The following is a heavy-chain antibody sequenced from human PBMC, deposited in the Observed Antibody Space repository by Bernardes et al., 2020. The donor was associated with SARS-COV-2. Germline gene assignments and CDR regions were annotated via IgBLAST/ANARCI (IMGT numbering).Heavy chain of an antibody. D-gene: IGHD2-2*03. CDR3: ARDTSRFTASMDFDY. CDR2: ISGETGYT. V-gene: IGHV3-11*05. Sequence: GGSLRLSCTASGFIFSDSYMSWIRQAPGKGLEWISYISGETGYTNYAGSVKGRFTISRDNARNSLYLQMTNLRADDTATYFCARDTSRFTASMDFDYWGQGTLVTVSS. CDR1: GFIFSDSY. J-gene: IGHJ4*02.